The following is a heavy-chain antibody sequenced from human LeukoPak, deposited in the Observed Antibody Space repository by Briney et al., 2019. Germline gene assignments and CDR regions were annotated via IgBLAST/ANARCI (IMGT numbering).Heavy chain of an antibody. J-gene: IGHJ4*02. Sequence: SETLSVTRAVYGGTFSGYYWSWIRPPPGKGLEWMGEINHSGSTNYNPSLKSRVTISVDTSKNQFSLKLSSVTAADTAVYYCARGTARGYSYGKSFDYWGQGTLVTVSS. CDR3: ARGTARGYSYGKSFDY. CDR1: GGTFSGYY. D-gene: IGHD5-18*01. CDR2: INHSGST. V-gene: IGHV4-34*01.